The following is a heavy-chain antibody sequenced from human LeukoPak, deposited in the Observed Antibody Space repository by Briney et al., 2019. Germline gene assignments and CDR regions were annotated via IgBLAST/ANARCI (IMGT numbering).Heavy chain of an antibody. CDR2: ISYDGSNK. Sequence: GGSLRLSCAASGFTFSSYGMHWVRQAPGKGLEWVAVISYDGSNKYYADSVKGRFTISRDNAEKSLYLQMDGLRAEDTAVYYCVRESDFWSGRGIGRPLDVWGNGTTVTVSS. CDR1: GFTFSSYG. D-gene: IGHD3-3*01. J-gene: IGHJ6*04. CDR3: VRESDFWSGRGIGRPLDV. V-gene: IGHV3-30*03.